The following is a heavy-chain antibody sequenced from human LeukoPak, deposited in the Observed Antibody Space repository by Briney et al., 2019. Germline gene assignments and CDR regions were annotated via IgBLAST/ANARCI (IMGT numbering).Heavy chain of an antibody. J-gene: IGHJ5*02. V-gene: IGHV4-4*07. CDR3: ARFGSRSYYKDDWFDP. Sequence: SETLSLTCTVSGGSISSYYWSWIRQPAGKGLEWIGRIYTSGSTNYNPSLKSRVTMSVDTSKNQFSLKLSSVTAADTAVYYCARFGSRSYYKDDWFDPWGQGTLVTVSS. CDR2: IYTSGST. D-gene: IGHD3-10*01. CDR1: GGSISSYY.